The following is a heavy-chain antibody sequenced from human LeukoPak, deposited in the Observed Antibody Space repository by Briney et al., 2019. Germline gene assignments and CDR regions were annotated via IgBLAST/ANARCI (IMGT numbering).Heavy chain of an antibody. CDR2: IYHSGST. CDR1: GGSFSGYY. V-gene: IGHV4-34*01. Sequence: SETLSLTCAVYGGSFSGYYWSWIRQPPGKGLEWIGYIYHSGSTYYNPSLKSRVTISVDRSKNQFSLKLSSVTAADTAVYYCARARNYYDFWGQGTLVTVSS. D-gene: IGHD3-22*01. CDR3: ARARNYYDF. J-gene: IGHJ4*02.